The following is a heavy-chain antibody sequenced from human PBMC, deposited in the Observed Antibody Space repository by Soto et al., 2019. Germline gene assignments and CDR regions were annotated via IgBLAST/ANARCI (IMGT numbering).Heavy chain of an antibody. J-gene: IGHJ4*02. CDR3: AKADGEQWLLPHLDK. CDR1: GFNFKKFA. CDR2: ISCCGGST. D-gene: IGHD6-19*01. V-gene: IGHV3-23*01. Sequence: EVQLLESWGGVVQPGGSLRLSCVASGFNFKKFAMGWVRQAPGEGLEWVSGISCCGGSTSYADSVKGRFSIARDDSTNTLSLQMNNLRVEDTAQYYCAKADGEQWLLPHLDKWGQGTLVTVS.